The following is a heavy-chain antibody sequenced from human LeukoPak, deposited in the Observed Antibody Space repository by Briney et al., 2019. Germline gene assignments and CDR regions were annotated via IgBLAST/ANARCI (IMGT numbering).Heavy chain of an antibody. Sequence: GGSLRLSCAASGFTFSSYAMSWVRQAPGKGLEWVSYISSSSSYIYYADSVKGRFTISRDNAKNSLYLQMNSLRAEDTAVYYCAREDSYYYGSGSYPFDYWGQGTLVTVSS. J-gene: IGHJ4*02. V-gene: IGHV3-21*05. CDR2: ISSSSSYI. CDR1: GFTFSSYA. D-gene: IGHD3-10*01. CDR3: AREDSYYYGSGSYPFDY.